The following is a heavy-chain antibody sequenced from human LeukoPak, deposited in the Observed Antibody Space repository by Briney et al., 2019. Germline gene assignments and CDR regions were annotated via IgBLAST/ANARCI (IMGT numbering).Heavy chain of an antibody. CDR2: ISAYNGST. Sequence: GASVKVSCKASGYTFTSYGISWVRQAPGQGLEWMGWISAYNGSTNYAQKLQGRVTMNTDTSTSTAYMELRSLRSDDTAVYYCARSAYNYGYVYFDHWGQGTLVIVSS. CDR3: ARSAYNYGYVYFDH. J-gene: IGHJ4*02. D-gene: IGHD5-18*01. CDR1: GYTFTSYG. V-gene: IGHV1-18*01.